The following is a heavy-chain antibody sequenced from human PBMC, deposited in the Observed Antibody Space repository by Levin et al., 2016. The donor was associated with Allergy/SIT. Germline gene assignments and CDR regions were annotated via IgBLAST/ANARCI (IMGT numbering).Heavy chain of an antibody. CDR1: GGTFSSYA. CDR3: ARTKLKSYYDFWSGYLSWFDP. V-gene: IGHV1-69*13. CDR2: IIPIFGTA. D-gene: IGHD3-3*01. J-gene: IGHJ5*02. Sequence: SVKVSCKASGGTFSSYAISWVRQAPGQGLEWMGGIIPIFGTANYAQKFQGRVTITADESTSTAYMELSSLRSEDTAVYYCARTKLKSYYDFWSGYLSWFDPWGQGTLVTVSS.